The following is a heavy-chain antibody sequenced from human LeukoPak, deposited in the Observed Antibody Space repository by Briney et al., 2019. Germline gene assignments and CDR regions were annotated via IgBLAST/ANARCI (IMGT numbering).Heavy chain of an antibody. Sequence: KPSETLSLTCTVSGGSISSYYWSWIRQPPGKGLEWIGYIYYSGSTNYNPSLKSRVTISVDTSKNQFSLKLSSVTAADTAVYYCARDGIAAAGDYYYGMDVWGQGTTVTVSS. J-gene: IGHJ6*02. CDR2: IYYSGST. V-gene: IGHV4-59*01. CDR1: GGSISSYY. CDR3: ARDGIAAAGDYYYGMDV. D-gene: IGHD6-13*01.